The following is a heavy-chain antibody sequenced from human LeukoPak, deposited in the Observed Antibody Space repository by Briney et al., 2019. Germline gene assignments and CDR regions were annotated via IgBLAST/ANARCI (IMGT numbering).Heavy chain of an antibody. Sequence: GGSLRLSCAAPGFTFSSYWMHWVRQAPGKGLVWVSRINSDGSSTSYADSVKGRFTISRDNAKNTLYLQMNSLRAEDTAVYYCAREAPPSPPVFDYWGQGTLVTVSS. CDR1: GFTFSSYW. J-gene: IGHJ4*02. V-gene: IGHV3-74*01. CDR2: INSDGSST. CDR3: AREAPPSPPVFDY.